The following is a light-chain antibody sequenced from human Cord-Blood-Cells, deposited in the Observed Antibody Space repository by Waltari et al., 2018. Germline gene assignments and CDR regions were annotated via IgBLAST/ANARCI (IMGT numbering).Light chain of an antibody. CDR3: QAWDSSTYV. Sequence: SYDLTQPPSVSVSPGQTASITCSGDKYGDNYSCWSEQKPGQCPVRVIHQDGTPPPGIPERFSGSNSGNTATLTISGTQAMDEADYYCQAWDSSTYVFGTGTKVTVL. J-gene: IGLJ1*01. V-gene: IGLV3-1*01. CDR2: QDG. CDR1: KYGDNY.